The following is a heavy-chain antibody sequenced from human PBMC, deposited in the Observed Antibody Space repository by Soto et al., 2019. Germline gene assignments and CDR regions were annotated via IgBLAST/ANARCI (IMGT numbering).Heavy chain of an antibody. Sequence: QVQLVQSGAEVKKPGASVKVSCKASGYTFTSYDINWVRQATGQGLEWMGWMNPNSGNTGYAQKFQGRVTMTRNTSISTGYMELSSLRSEHTAVYYCARGGRSFYGDYYSYGMYVWGQVTTVTVSS. J-gene: IGHJ6*02. CDR2: MNPNSGNT. CDR1: GYTFTSYD. V-gene: IGHV1-8*01. CDR3: ARGGRSFYGDYYSYGMYV. D-gene: IGHD4-17*01.